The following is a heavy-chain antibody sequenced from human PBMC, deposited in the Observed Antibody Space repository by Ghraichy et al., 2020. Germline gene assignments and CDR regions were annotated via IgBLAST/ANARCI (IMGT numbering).Heavy chain of an antibody. CDR2: IHQSGST. Sequence: SETLSLTCAVSGGSISSGDYSWSWIRRPPGKGLEWIGSIHQSGSTYFNPSLESRVTISIDKPKNQLSLKLSSVTAADTAVYYCARIANWIEPWGQGTLVTVSS. CDR3: ARIANWIEP. J-gene: IGHJ5*02. V-gene: IGHV4-30-2*01. CDR1: GGSISSGDYS.